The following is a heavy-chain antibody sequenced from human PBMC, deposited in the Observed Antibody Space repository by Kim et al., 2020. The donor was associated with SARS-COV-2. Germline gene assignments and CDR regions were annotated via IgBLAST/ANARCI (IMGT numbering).Heavy chain of an antibody. J-gene: IGHJ4*02. CDR3: ARDSPYDSSGYYYGSFDY. CDR1: GGSISSYY. Sequence: SETLSLTCTVSGGSISSYYWSWIRQPPGKGLEWIGYIYYSGSTNYNPSLKSRVTISVDTSKNQFSLKLSSVTAADTAVYYCARDSPYDSSGYYYGSFDYWGQGTLVTVSS. D-gene: IGHD3-22*01. CDR2: IYYSGST. V-gene: IGHV4-59*13.